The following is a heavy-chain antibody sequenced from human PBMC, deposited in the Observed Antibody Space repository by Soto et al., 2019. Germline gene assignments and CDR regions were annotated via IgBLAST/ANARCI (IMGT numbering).Heavy chain of an antibody. V-gene: IGHV3-30-3*01. CDR3: ARVSGSSWYEGAFDI. CDR1: GFTFSSYA. J-gene: IGHJ3*02. Sequence: QVQLVESGGGVVQPGRSLRLSCAASGFTFSSYAMHWVRQAPGKGLEWVAVISYDGSNKYYADSVKGRFTISRDNSKNTLYLQMNRVRAEDTAVYYCARVSGSSWYEGAFDIWGQGTMVTVSS. D-gene: IGHD6-13*01. CDR2: ISYDGSNK.